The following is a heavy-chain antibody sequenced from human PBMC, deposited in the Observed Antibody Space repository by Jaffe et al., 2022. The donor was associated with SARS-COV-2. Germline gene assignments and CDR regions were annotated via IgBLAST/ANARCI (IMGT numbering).Heavy chain of an antibody. CDR3: TRDRESSSWGPPILTSQL. D-gene: IGHD6-13*01. CDR1: GFTFGDYG. CDR2: IRTKAHGGTT. J-gene: IGHJ1*01. V-gene: IGHV3-49*03. Sequence: EVQLVESGGGLVEPGRSLRLSCTASGFTFGDYGVSWIRQAPGEGLEWVGFIRTKAHGGTTEHAASVKGRFTISRDDSKSIAYLQMNSLKTEDTAMYYCTRDRESSSWGPPILTSQLWGQGTLVTVSS.